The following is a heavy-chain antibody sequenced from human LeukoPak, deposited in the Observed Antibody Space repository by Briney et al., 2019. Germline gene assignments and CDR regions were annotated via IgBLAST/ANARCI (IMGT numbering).Heavy chain of an antibody. CDR1: GYSFTSYW. V-gene: IGHV5-51*01. CDR2: IYPGDSDT. Sequence: GESLKISCKGSGYSFTSYWIGWVRQMPGKGLEWMGIIYPGDSDTRYSPSFQGQVTISADKSISTAYLQWSSLKASDTAMYYCARQGLGPYYYDSSGYLGDAFDIWGQGTMVTVSS. D-gene: IGHD3-22*01. J-gene: IGHJ3*02. CDR3: ARQGLGPYYYDSSGYLGDAFDI.